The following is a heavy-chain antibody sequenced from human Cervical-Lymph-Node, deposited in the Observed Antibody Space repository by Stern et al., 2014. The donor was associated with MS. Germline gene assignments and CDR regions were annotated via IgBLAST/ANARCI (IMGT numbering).Heavy chain of an antibody. J-gene: IGHJ4*02. Sequence: EVQLVESGGGLVQPGGFLRLSCAASGFTFNSYWMHWVRQTPGKGLVWVSRISADGSFSNYAESVKGRFTISRDNARSTLYLQMNSLTAEDTAVYYCASDLVLGSGSCPFWGQGTLVTVSS. CDR1: GFTFNSYW. V-gene: IGHV3-74*01. D-gene: IGHD3-10*01. CDR3: ASDLVLGSGSCPF. CDR2: ISADGSFS.